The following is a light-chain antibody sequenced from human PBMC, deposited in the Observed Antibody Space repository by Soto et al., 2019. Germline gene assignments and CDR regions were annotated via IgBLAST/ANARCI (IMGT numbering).Light chain of an antibody. CDR2: EVN. J-gene: IGLJ1*01. V-gene: IGLV2-8*01. CDR3: SSYAGINNLGV. Sequence: QSARTQPPSASGSPRQSVTISCTGTSSDVGGYKYVSWYQQHPGNAHKLMSFEVNKRPSGVPDRFSGSKSGNTASLTVSGPQADAEAEYYCSSYAGINNLGVFGPGTKLTVL. CDR1: SSDVGGYKY.